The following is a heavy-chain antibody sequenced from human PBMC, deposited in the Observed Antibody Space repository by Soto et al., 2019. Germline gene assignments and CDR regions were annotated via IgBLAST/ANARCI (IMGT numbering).Heavy chain of an antibody. CDR3: ARVHGSGSYFYGMDV. V-gene: IGHV4-31*01. J-gene: IGHJ6*02. CDR1: GVSVTSGGYY. Sequence: QVQLQESGTGLVRPSQTLSLTCTVSGVSVTSGGYYWSWIRQLPGKGLEWIGYIHNSGSTYYNPSLRSPVTISMDTSKSQFSLKLSSVTAADTAVYYCARVHGSGSYFYGMDVWGQGTTVTVSS. CDR2: IHNSGST. D-gene: IGHD3-10*01.